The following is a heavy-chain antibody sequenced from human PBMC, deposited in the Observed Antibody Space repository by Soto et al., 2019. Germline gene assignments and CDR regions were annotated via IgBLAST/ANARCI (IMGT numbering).Heavy chain of an antibody. Sequence: KPSETLSLTCFVSGYFIGSGVYYWSWIRHHPGKGLEWIGSFYSSGIIIYNPSLRSRVSISGDMSTNQFSMSLASVTAADTARYYCARMYSSGSGWFHPWGQGTLVTVSS. CDR2: FYSSGII. V-gene: IGHV4-31*02. CDR1: GYFIGSGVYY. D-gene: IGHD6-19*01. J-gene: IGHJ5*02. CDR3: ARMYSSGSGWFHP.